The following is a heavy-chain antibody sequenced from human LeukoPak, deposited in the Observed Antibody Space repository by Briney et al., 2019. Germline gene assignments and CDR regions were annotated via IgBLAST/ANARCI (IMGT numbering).Heavy chain of an antibody. V-gene: IGHV3-11*05. Sequence: GGSLRLSCAASGFTFSDYYMSWIRQAPGKGLEWVSYISSSSYTNYADSVEGRFTISRDNAKNSLYLQMNSLRAEDTAVYYCARVVYSSGWYDAFDIWGQGTMVTVSS. J-gene: IGHJ3*02. CDR3: ARVVYSSGWYDAFDI. D-gene: IGHD6-19*01. CDR1: GFTFSDYY. CDR2: ISSSSYT.